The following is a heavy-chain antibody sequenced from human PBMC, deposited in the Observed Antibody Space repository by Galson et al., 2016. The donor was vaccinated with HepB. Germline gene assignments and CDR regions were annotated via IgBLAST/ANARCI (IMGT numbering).Heavy chain of an antibody. J-gene: IGHJ6*03. CDR3: AKTFVGIEPPNYYMDV. D-gene: IGHD1-26*01. CDR1: GFTFSTYA. Sequence: SLRLSCAASGFTFSTYAMSWVRQAPGRGLVWVSVTSESGGSTYYADSVKGRFTISRDNSKNTLYLQMNSLRAEETAVYYCAKTFVGIEPPNYYMDVWGKGTTVPVSS. V-gene: IGHV3-23*01. CDR2: TSESGGST.